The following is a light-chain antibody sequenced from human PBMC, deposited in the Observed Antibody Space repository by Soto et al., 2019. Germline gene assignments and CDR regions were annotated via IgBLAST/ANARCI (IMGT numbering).Light chain of an antibody. J-gene: IGLJ3*02. V-gene: IGLV3-27*01. CDR3: CSYAGSYTWV. CDR1: LLAQKF. Sequence: SYELTQPSSVSVSPGQTARITCSGDLLAQKFARWFQQKPGQAPVLLIFKDTERPSGVPDRFSGSKSGNTASLTISGLQADDEADYYCCSYAGSYTWVFGGGTKLTVL. CDR2: KDT.